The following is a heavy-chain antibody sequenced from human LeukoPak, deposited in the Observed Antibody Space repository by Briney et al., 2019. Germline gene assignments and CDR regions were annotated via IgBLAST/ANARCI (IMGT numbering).Heavy chain of an antibody. D-gene: IGHD2-2*01. J-gene: IGHJ4*02. V-gene: IGHV3-7*01. CDR2: IKPDGTEE. CDR3: AREGSFSANIVVVPAAISHVDY. CDR1: GFSFSDSW. Sequence: LPGGSLRLSCAASGFSFSDSWMSWVRQAPGRGPEWVANIKPDGTEEHYVDSVKGRFTVSRDNARNSLYLQMNSLRAEDTAVYYCAREGSFSANIVVVPAAISHVDYWGQGTLVTVSS.